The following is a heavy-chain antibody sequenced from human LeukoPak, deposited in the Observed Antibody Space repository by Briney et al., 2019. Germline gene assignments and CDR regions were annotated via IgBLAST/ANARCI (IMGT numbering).Heavy chain of an antibody. CDR3: ARLTGTTWVGYYFDY. J-gene: IGHJ4*02. CDR2: IYHSGST. Sequence: PSETLSLTCTVSGGSISSYYWSWIRQPPGKGLEWIGSIYHSGSTYYNPSLKSRVTISVDTSKNQFSLKLSSVTAADTAVYYCARLTGTTWVGYYFDYWGQGTLVTVSS. CDR1: GGSISSYY. D-gene: IGHD1-20*01. V-gene: IGHV4-59*08.